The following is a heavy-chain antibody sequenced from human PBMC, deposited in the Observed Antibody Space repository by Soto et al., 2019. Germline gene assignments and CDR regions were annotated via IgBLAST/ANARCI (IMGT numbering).Heavy chain of an antibody. D-gene: IGHD4-17*01. CDR2: IIPIFDTA. Sequence: SVKVSCKASGGTFSSYAISWVRQAPGQGLEWMGGIIPIFDTANYAQKFQGRVTITADESTSIAYMELSSLRSEDTAVYYCAGSTTVTTRWYYYYGMDVWGQGTTVTGS. CDR3: AGSTTVTTRWYYYYGMDV. V-gene: IGHV1-69*13. J-gene: IGHJ6*02. CDR1: GGTFSSYA.